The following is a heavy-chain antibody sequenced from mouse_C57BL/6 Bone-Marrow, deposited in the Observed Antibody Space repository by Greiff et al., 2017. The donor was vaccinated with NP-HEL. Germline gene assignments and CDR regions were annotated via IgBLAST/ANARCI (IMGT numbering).Heavy chain of an antibody. V-gene: IGHV1-19*01. D-gene: IGHD2-10*02. Sequence: VQLKESGPVLVKPGASVKMSCKASGYTFTDYYMNWVKQSHGKSLEWIGVINPYNGGTSYNQKFKGKATLTVDKSSSTAYMELNSLTSEDSAVYYCARGGYGNYPYYYAMDYWGQGTSVTVSS. J-gene: IGHJ4*01. CDR3: ARGGYGNYPYYYAMDY. CDR1: GYTFTDYY. CDR2: INPYNGGT.